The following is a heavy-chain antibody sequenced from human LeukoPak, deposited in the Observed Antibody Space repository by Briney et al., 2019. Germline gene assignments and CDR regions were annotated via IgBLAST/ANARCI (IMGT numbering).Heavy chain of an antibody. CDR3: ARSLGHYYYMDV. D-gene: IGHD3-16*01. Sequence: PSETLSLTCAVYGGSFSGYSWSWIRQPPGKGLEWIGEINHSGSTNYNPSLKSRVTISVDTSKNQFSLKLSSVTAADTAVYYCARSLGHYYYMDVWGKGTTVTVSS. CDR2: INHSGST. V-gene: IGHV4-34*01. J-gene: IGHJ6*03. CDR1: GGSFSGYS.